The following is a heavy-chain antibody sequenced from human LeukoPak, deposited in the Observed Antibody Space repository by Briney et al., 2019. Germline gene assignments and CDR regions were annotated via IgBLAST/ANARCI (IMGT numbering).Heavy chain of an antibody. D-gene: IGHD3-22*01. CDR1: GGTFSSYA. J-gene: IGHJ4*02. Sequence: ASVTVSCKASGGTFSSYAISWVRQAPGQGLEWMGGIIPIFGTANYAQKFQGRVTITADESTSTAYMELSSLRSEDTAVYYCANGVIHRGGLVVVKNPLDYWGQGTLVTVSS. CDR2: IIPIFGTA. CDR3: ANGVIHRGGLVVVKNPLDY. V-gene: IGHV1-69*13.